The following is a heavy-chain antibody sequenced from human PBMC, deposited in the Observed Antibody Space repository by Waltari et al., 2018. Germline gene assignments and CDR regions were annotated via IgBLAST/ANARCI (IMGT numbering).Heavy chain of an antibody. V-gene: IGHV1-24*01. CDR1: GYTLTALS. CDR2: FDPEDGET. D-gene: IGHD2-2*02. Sequence: QVQLVQSGAEVKKPGASVTVSCKVSGYTLTALSIHWVRPAPGTGLEWMGGFDPEDGETIYAPKFQGRVTMTEDTSTDTAYMELSSLRSEDTAVYYCATANIVVVPAAINDNWFDPWGQGTLVTVSS. CDR3: ATANIVVVPAAINDNWFDP. J-gene: IGHJ5*02.